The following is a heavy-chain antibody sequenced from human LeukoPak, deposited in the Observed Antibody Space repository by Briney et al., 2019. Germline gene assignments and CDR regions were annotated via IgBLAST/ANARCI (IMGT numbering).Heavy chain of an antibody. CDR2: INPNSGGT. V-gene: IGHV1-2*02. J-gene: IGHJ6*02. CDR3: ASERYYYGSGSSSYGMDV. CDR1: GCTFTGYY. Sequence: ASVKVSCKASGCTFTGYYMHWVRQAPGQGLEWMGWINPNSGGTNYAQKFQGRVTMTRDTSISTAYMELSRLRSDDTAVYYCASERYYYGSGSSSYGMDVWGQGTTVTVSS. D-gene: IGHD3-10*01.